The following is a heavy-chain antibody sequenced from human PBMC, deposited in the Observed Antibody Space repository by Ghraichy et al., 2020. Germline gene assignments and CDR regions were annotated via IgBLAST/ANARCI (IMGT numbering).Heavy chain of an antibody. V-gene: IGHV3-49*03. CDR1: GFTFGDYA. Sequence: GGSLRLSCTASGFTFGDYAMSWFRQAPGKGLEWVGFIRSKAYGGTTEYAASVKGRFTISRDDSKSIAYLQMNSLKTEDTAVYYCTRDLSSGGDYGMDVWGQGTTVTVSS. CDR3: TRDLSSGGDYGMDV. D-gene: IGHD6-19*01. CDR2: IRSKAYGGTT. J-gene: IGHJ6*02.